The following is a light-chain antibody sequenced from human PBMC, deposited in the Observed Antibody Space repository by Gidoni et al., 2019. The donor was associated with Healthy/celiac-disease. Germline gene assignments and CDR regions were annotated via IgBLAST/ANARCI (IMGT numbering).Light chain of an antibody. CDR1: QSISSY. V-gene: IGKV1-39*01. CDR2: AAS. Sequence: DLQMTQSPSSLSASVGDRVTITCRASQSISSYLNWYQQKPGKAPKILIYAASSLQSGVPSRFSGSGSGTDFTLTISSLQPEDFATYYCQQRYSTPRTFGQXTKVEIK. CDR3: QQRYSTPRT. J-gene: IGKJ1*01.